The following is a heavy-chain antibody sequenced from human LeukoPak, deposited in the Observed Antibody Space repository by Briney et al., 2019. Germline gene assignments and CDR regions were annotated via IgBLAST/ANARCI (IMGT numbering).Heavy chain of an antibody. D-gene: IGHD3-22*01. CDR1: GFTFSSYS. CDR2: ISSSSSTI. J-gene: IGHJ6*02. Sequence: PGGSLRLSCAASGFTFSSYSMNWVRQAPGKGLEWVSYISSSSSTIYYADSVKGRFTISRDNAKNSLYLQMNSLRAEDTAVYYCARDGYYDSSGDYYYGMDVWGQGTTVTVSS. CDR3: ARDGYYDSSGDYYYGMDV. V-gene: IGHV3-48*01.